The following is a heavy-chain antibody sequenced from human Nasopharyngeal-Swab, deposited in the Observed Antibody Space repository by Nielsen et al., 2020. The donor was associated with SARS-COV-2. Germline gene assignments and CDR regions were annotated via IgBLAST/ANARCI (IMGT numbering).Heavy chain of an antibody. J-gene: IGHJ4*02. CDR3: ARDEAGTANSGFDY. D-gene: IGHD1-1*01. Sequence: GESLKISCAASGFTFSDYYMSWIRQAPGKGLEWVSYISSSGSTIYYAASVKGRFTISRDNAKNSLYLQMNSLRAEDTAIYYCARDEAGTANSGFDYWGQGTLVTVSS. CDR2: ISSSGSTI. CDR1: GFTFSDYY. V-gene: IGHV3-11*04.